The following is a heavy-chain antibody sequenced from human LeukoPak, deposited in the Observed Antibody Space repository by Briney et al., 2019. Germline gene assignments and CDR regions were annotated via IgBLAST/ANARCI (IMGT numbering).Heavy chain of an antibody. CDR3: ARDLRPDCSGGSCRLNWFDP. Sequence: GASVKVSCKASGGTFSSYAISWVRQAPGQGLEWMGGIIPIFGTANYGQKFQGRVTITADESTSTAYMELSSLRSEDTAVYYCARDLRPDCSGGSCRLNWFDPWGQGTLVTVSS. CDR1: GGTFSSYA. V-gene: IGHV1-69*13. J-gene: IGHJ5*02. D-gene: IGHD2-15*01. CDR2: IIPIFGTA.